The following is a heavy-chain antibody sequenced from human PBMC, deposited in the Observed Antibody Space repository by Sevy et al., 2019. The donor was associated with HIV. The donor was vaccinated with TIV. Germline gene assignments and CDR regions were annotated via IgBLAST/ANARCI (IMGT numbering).Heavy chain of an antibody. Sequence: ASVKVSCKASGYTFTSYYMHWVRQAPGQGLEWMGIINPSGGSTSYAQKFQGRVTMTRDTSTCTVYMELSSLRSEDTAVYYCARDSAYYYDSSGYSPFDYWGQGTLVTVSS. CDR3: ARDSAYYYDSSGYSPFDY. CDR2: INPSGGST. V-gene: IGHV1-46*01. D-gene: IGHD3-22*01. CDR1: GYTFTSYY. J-gene: IGHJ4*02.